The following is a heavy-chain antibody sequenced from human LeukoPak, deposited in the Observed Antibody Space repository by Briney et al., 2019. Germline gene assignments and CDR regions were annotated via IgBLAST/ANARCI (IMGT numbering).Heavy chain of an antibody. D-gene: IGHD3-10*01. CDR2: ISSSGSYI. CDR1: AFTFSSYS. Sequence: GGSLRLSCVASAFTFSSYSMNWVRQAPGKGLEWVSSISSSGSYIYYADSVKGRFTISRDTSRNTLYLQMNSLRLEDTAVYYCAKDLMRDRWFGESWGQGTLVTVSS. J-gene: IGHJ5*02. V-gene: IGHV3-21*01. CDR3: AKDLMRDRWFGES.